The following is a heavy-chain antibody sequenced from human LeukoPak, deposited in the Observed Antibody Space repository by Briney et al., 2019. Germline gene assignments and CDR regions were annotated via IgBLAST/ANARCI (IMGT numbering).Heavy chain of an antibody. CDR3: ARHVKDYYDSSGYSNYFDY. J-gene: IGHJ4*02. CDR2: IYYSGST. D-gene: IGHD3-22*01. CDR1: GGSISSSSYY. Sequence: PSETLSLTCTVSGGSISSSSYYWGWIRQPPGKGLEWIGSIYYSGSTYYNPSLKSRVTISVDTSKNQFSLKLSSVTAADTAVYCCARHVKDYYDSSGYSNYFDYWGQGTLVTVSS. V-gene: IGHV4-39*01.